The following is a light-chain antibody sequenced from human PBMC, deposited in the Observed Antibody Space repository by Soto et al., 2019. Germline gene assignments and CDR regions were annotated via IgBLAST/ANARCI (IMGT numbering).Light chain of an antibody. CDR3: HQYGNSQLT. CDR2: GAS. V-gene: IGKV3-20*01. J-gene: IGKJ4*01. CDR1: QSVSSSY. Sequence: EIVLTQSPGTLSLSPGERATLSCRASQSVSSSYLAWYQQKPGQAPRLLIYGASSRATGIPDRFSGSGSGTDFTLTIIRREPEDFALYYFHQYGNSQLTFGAGTKVEIK.